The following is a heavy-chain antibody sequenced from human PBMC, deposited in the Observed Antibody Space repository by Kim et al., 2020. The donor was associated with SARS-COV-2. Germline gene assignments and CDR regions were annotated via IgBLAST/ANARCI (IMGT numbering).Heavy chain of an antibody. Sequence: ASVKVSCKASGYTFTSYYMHWVRQAPGQGLEWMGIINPSGGSTSYAQKFQGRVTMTRDTSTSTVYMELSSLRSEDTAVYYCAREGCTNGVCYNYFDYWGQGTLVTVSS. V-gene: IGHV1-46*01. J-gene: IGHJ4*02. CDR2: INPSGGST. D-gene: IGHD2-8*01. CDR3: AREGCTNGVCYNYFDY. CDR1: GYTFTSYY.